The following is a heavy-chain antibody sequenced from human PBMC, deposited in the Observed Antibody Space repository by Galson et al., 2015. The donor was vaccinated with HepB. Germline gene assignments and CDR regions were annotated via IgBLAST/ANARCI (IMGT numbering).Heavy chain of an antibody. V-gene: IGHV7-4-1*02. Sequence: SVKVSCKASGYTFTSYAMNWVRQAPGQGLEWMGWINTNTGNPTYAQGFTGRFVFSLDTSVSTAYLQISSLKAEDTAVYYCARDYCSSTSCYAGIPHDAFDIWGQGTMVTVSS. J-gene: IGHJ3*02. CDR1: GYTFTSYA. CDR3: ARDYCSSTSCYAGIPHDAFDI. CDR2: INTNTGNP. D-gene: IGHD2-2*01.